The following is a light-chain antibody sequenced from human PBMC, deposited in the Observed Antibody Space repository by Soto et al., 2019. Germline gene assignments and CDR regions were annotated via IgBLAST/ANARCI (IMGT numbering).Light chain of an antibody. CDR3: SSYTSSSTLYV. CDR1: SSDVGGYNY. CDR2: DVS. Sequence: QSALTQPASVSGSPGQSITISCTGTSSDVGGYNYVSWYQQHPGKAPKLMIYDVSNRPSGVSYRFSGSKSGNTASLTISGLQAEDEADYYCSSYTSSSTLYVFRTGTKVTVL. J-gene: IGLJ1*01. V-gene: IGLV2-14*03.